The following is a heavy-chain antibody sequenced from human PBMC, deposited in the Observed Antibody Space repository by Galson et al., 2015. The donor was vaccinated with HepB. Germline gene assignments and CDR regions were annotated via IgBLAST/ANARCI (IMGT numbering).Heavy chain of an antibody. V-gene: IGHV3-11*01. J-gene: IGHJ4*02. CDR1: GFTFSDYY. D-gene: IGHD5-24*01. CDR3: ARGQGRWLLRHYFDY. Sequence: SLRLSCAASGFTFSDYYMSWIRQVPGKGLEWVSYISSSGSTIYYADSVKGRFTISRDNAKNSLYLQMNSLGAEDTAVYYCARGQGRWLLRHYFDYWGQGTLVTVSS. CDR2: ISSSGSTI.